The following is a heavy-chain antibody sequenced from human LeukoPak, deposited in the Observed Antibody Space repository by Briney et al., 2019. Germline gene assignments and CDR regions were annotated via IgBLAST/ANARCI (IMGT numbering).Heavy chain of an antibody. J-gene: IGHJ5*02. CDR1: RYSFTSYW. Sequence: GESLKISCKGSRYSFTSYWISWVRQMPGKGLEWMGRIDPSDSYTNYSPSFQGHVTISADESISTAYLQWSSLKASDTAMYYCARSVVVAARGNWFDPWGQGTLVTVSS. CDR2: IDPSDSYT. D-gene: IGHD2-15*01. CDR3: ARSVVVAARGNWFDP. V-gene: IGHV5-10-1*01.